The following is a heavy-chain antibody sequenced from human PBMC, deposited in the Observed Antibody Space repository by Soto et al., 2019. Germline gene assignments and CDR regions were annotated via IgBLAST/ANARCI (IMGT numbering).Heavy chain of an antibody. CDR2: FSGSGGST. CDR1: GFTFSSYS. Sequence: LRLSCAASGFTFSSYSMSWARQAPGKGLEWVSAFSGSGGSTYCADSVKGRFTISRDNSKNTLYLQMNSLRAEDTAVYYCAKRLRYGDYEVDYWGQGTLVTVS. V-gene: IGHV3-23*01. J-gene: IGHJ4*02. CDR3: AKRLRYGDYEVDY. D-gene: IGHD4-17*01.